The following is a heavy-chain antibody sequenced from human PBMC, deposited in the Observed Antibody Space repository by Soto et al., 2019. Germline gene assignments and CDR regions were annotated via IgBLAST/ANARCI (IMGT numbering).Heavy chain of an antibody. D-gene: IGHD2-15*01. CDR2: FSLSGTT. Sequence: QVQLQESGPGLMKPSETLSLTCTVSGASITGSSYWSWIRQPAGKGLEWIGRFSLSGTTNYNPSLRGRVTMSADVSKNQFSLRLTSVTAADTALDYCARGMTPLGAPAWYYFDSWGQGTLVTVSS. CDR1: GASITGSSY. J-gene: IGHJ4*02. CDR3: ARGMTPLGAPAWYYFDS. V-gene: IGHV4-4*07.